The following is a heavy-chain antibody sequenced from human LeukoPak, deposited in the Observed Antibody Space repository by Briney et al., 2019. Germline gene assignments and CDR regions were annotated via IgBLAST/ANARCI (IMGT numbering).Heavy chain of an antibody. CDR3: ARSGGDDYVWGSFLDY. D-gene: IGHD3-16*01. J-gene: IGHJ4*02. Sequence: ASVKVSCKASGDTFTSYGITWVRQAPGQGLEWMGWISTYNGNTNYAQKLQGRVTMTTDTSTSTAYMELRSLKSDDTAVYYCARSGGDDYVWGSFLDYWGQGTLVTVSS. CDR1: GDTFTSYG. V-gene: IGHV1-18*01. CDR2: ISTYNGNT.